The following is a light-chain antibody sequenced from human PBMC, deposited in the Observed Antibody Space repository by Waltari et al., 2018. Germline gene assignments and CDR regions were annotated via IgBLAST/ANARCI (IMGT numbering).Light chain of an antibody. CDR2: TAS. Sequence: DIQMSQSPSSLSASVGDRVPITCRASQYISDYLHWYQQKPGKAPQLLIYTASTLQSGVPSRFSGSGSGSYFTLTISSLQPEDFATYCCQQTYTTPYTFGQGTRLEIK. V-gene: IGKV1-39*01. CDR1: QYISDY. CDR3: QQTYTTPYT. J-gene: IGKJ2*01.